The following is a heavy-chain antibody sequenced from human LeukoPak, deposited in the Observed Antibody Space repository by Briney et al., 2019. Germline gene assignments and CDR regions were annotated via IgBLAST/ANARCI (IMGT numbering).Heavy chain of an antibody. D-gene: IGHD2-15*01. CDR1: GGTFSSYA. Sequence: GSSVKVSCKASGGTFSSYAISWVRQAPGQGLEWMGRIIHIFGTANYAQKFQGRVTITTDESTSTAYMELSSLRSEDTAVYYCARDPLPVVAARFDPWGQGTLVTVSS. CDR3: ARDPLPVVAARFDP. CDR2: IIHIFGTA. V-gene: IGHV1-69*05. J-gene: IGHJ5*02.